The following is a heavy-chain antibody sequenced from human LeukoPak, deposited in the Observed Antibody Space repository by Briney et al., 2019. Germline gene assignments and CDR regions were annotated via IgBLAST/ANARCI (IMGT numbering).Heavy chain of an antibody. V-gene: IGHV1-2*02. CDR1: GYTSTGYY. D-gene: IGHD3-9*01. CDR3: ARSPDILTGEKFDY. J-gene: IGHJ4*02. CDR2: MNPKSGGT. Sequence: GGSVKVSCKASGYTSTGYYVHWVRQAPGQGLEWMGWMNPKSGGTNYAQKFEARVTMNRDTSISKAYMELSRLRFDDTAVYYCARSPDILTGEKFDYWGQGTLVTVSS.